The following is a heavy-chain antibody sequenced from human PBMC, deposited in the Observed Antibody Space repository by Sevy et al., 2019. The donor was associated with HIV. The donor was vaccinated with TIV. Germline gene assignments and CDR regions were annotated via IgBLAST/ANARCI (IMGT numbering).Heavy chain of an antibody. D-gene: IGHD2-2*02. J-gene: IGHJ4*02. Sequence: ASVKVSCKASGYTFTGYYMYWVRQAPGQGLEWMGWINPNSGGTNYAQKFQGWVTMTRDTSISTAYMELSRLRSDDTAVYYCAREGGYCSSTSCYSGYAFDYWGQGTLVTVSS. CDR1: GYTFTGYY. V-gene: IGHV1-2*04. CDR3: AREGGYCSSTSCYSGYAFDY. CDR2: INPNSGGT.